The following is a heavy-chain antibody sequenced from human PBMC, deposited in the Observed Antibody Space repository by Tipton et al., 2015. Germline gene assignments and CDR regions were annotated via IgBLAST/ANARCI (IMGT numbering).Heavy chain of an antibody. D-gene: IGHD3-22*01. CDR2: IKQDGSEK. J-gene: IGHJ4*02. CDR1: GFTFSRYW. V-gene: IGHV3-7*01. CDR3: AREDGSRGGTYYFDS. Sequence: SLRLSCAASGFTFSRYWMNWVRQAPGKGLEWVAYIKQDGSEKDFLDSVKGRFTISRDNAKKSLYLQMNSLRVEDTAVYYCAREDGSRGGTYYFDSWGQGTLVTVSA.